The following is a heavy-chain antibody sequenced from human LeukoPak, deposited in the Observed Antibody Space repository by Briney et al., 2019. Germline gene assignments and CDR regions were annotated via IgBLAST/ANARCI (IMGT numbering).Heavy chain of an antibody. V-gene: IGHV3-11*01. CDR3: ARVHCSSTSCYRGHFDY. D-gene: IGHD2-2*02. J-gene: IGHJ4*02. CDR2: ISSSGSTI. CDR1: GFTFSDYY. Sequence: GGSLRLSCAASGFTFSDYYMSWIRQAPGKGLEWVSYISSSGSTIYYADSVKGRFTISRDNAKNSLYLQMNSLRDEDTAVYYCARVHCSSTSCYRGHFDYWGQGTLVTVSS.